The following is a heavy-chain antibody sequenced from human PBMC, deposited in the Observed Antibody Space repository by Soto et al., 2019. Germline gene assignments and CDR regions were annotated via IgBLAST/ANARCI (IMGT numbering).Heavy chain of an antibody. Sequence: TLSLTCTVSGGSVSGYYWSWIRQPPGKGLEWIGYIHYTGSSNSNPSLESRVTMSVGTSKNQFSLKLSSVTAADTAVYYCARYHYDTSGYYYDYWGQGTLVTVSS. D-gene: IGHD3-22*01. CDR3: ARYHYDTSGYYYDY. V-gene: IGHV4-59*02. CDR1: GGSVSGYY. CDR2: IHYTGSS. J-gene: IGHJ4*02.